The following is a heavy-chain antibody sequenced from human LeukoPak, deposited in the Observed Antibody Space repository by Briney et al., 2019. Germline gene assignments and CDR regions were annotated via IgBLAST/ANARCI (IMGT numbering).Heavy chain of an antibody. CDR1: GCTFTSYG. V-gene: IGHV1-18*01. Sequence: ASVKVSCRASGCTFTSYGISWVRQAPGQGLEWMGWISAYNGNTNYAQKLQGRVTMTTDTSTSTAYMELRSLRSDDTAVYYCARIGATVTNRPRWFDYWGQGTLVTVSS. CDR3: ARIGATVTNRPRWFDY. J-gene: IGHJ4*02. CDR2: ISAYNGNT. D-gene: IGHD4-17*01.